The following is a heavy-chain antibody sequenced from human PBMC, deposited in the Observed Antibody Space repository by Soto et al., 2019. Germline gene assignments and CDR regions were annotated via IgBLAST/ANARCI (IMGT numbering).Heavy chain of an antibody. V-gene: IGHV4-31*11. J-gene: IGHJ4*02. CDR2: IYFDGTT. D-gene: IGHD4-17*01. Sequence: QVQLQESGPGLVKPSQTLSLTCDVSGASVTRAGSYWGWIRQRPGQGLAWIGYIYFDGTTYYNPSLKSRVIISAATSRNQFSLSLSFLTAADAAVYYCATRTTVTTFDYWGQGTLVTVSS. CDR3: ATRTTVTTFDY. CDR1: GASVTRAGSY.